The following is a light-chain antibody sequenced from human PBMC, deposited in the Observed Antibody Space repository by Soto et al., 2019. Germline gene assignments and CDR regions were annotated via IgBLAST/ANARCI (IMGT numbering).Light chain of an antibody. CDR3: QQYNTFWT. Sequence: DIQMTQSPSTLSASVGDRVTITCRASQSISSWVAWYQQKPGRAPKLLIYDVSNLESGVPSRFSGSGSGTEFTLTINFLPPDDSATYYCQQYNTFWTFGQGPKVEIK. CDR1: QSISSW. V-gene: IGKV1-5*01. CDR2: DVS. J-gene: IGKJ1*01.